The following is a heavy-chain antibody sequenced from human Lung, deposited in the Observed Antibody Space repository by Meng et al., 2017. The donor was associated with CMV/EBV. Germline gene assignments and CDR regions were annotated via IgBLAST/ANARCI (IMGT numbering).Heavy chain of an antibody. J-gene: IGHJ6*02. D-gene: IGHD2-15*01. Sequence: GGSXRLXXAASGFTFSTYWMHWVRQTPGTGLVWVSRINSDGSTTTYADSVKGRFTISRDNAKNTLYLQMSSLRAEDSAVYYCVRDGKYCSSGTCDYYIMDLWXQGTXVTVAS. V-gene: IGHV3-74*01. CDR2: INSDGSTT. CDR3: VRDGKYCSSGTCDYYIMDL. CDR1: GFTFSTYW.